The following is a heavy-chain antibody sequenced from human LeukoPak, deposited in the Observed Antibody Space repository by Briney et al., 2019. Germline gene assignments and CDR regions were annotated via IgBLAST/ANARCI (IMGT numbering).Heavy chain of an antibody. CDR2: IYNDGST. Sequence: GGSLRLSCAASGFTVSSNYMSWVRQGPGKGLEWVALIYNDGSTHYRDSVKGRFTISRDNSKNTLYLQMNSLRAADTAVYYCARDKGTSYLSSFDYWGQGTLVTVSS. J-gene: IGHJ4*02. V-gene: IGHV3-53*05. CDR1: GFTVSSNY. D-gene: IGHD6-6*01. CDR3: ARDKGTSYLSSFDY.